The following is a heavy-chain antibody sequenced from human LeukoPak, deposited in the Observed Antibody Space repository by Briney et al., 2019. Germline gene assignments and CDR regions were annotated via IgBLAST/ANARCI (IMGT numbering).Heavy chain of an antibody. Sequence: GRSLRLSCAASGFTFSSYGMHWVRQAPGKGLEWVAVISYDGSNKYYADSVKGRFTICRDNYKNTLYLQMNSLRAEDTAVYYCAASTPDYGDYGFDPWGQGTLVTVSS. CDR2: ISYDGSNK. V-gene: IGHV3-30*03. D-gene: IGHD4-17*01. CDR3: AASTPDYGDYGFDP. J-gene: IGHJ5*02. CDR1: GFTFSSYG.